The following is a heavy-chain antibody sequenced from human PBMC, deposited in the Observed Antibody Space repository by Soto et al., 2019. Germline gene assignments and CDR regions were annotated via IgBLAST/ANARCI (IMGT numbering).Heavy chain of an antibody. CDR1: GYTFTGYY. J-gene: IGHJ6*02. Sequence: ASVEVSCKASGYTFTGYYIHWVRQAPGQGLEWMGWINPNSGGTNYAQKFQGWVTMTRDTSISTAYMELSRLRSDDTAVYYCARGDNWNLSNMDVWGQGTTMTV. CDR3: ARGDNWNLSNMDV. V-gene: IGHV1-2*04. D-gene: IGHD1-20*01. CDR2: INPNSGGT.